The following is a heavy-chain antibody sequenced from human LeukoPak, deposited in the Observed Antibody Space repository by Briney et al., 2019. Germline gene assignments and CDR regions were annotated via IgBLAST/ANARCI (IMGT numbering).Heavy chain of an antibody. Sequence: PGGSLRLSCAASGFTFSSYGMHWVRQAPGKGLDWVAVISYDGSNKYYADSVKGRFTISRDNSKNTLYLQMNSLRAEDTAVYYCAKDHPQKYYYDSSGPDYWGQGTLVTVSS. V-gene: IGHV3-30*18. J-gene: IGHJ4*02. CDR2: ISYDGSNK. CDR1: GFTFSSYG. D-gene: IGHD3-22*01. CDR3: AKDHPQKYYYDSSGPDY.